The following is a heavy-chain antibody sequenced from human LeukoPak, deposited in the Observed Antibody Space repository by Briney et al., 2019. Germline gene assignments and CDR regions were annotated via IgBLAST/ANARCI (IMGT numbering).Heavy chain of an antibody. CDR1: GFTFSDYY. V-gene: IGHV3-11*01. Sequence: GGSLRLSCAASGFTFSDYYMSWIRQAPGKGLEGVSYISSSGSTIYYVDSVQGRFTISRDNAKNSLYLQMNSLRAEGTAVYYCARDHGGDEAFDMWGQGTMVRVSS. D-gene: IGHD2-21*02. J-gene: IGHJ3*02. CDR3: ARDHGGDEAFDM. CDR2: ISSSGSTI.